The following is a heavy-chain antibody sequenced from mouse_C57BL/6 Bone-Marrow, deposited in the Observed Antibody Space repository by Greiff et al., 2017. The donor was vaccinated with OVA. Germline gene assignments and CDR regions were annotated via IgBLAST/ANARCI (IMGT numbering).Heavy chain of an antibody. D-gene: IGHD6-1*01. CDR1: GFTFSDYG. Sequence: EVKLMESGGGLVKPGGSLKLSCAASGFTFSDYGMHWVRQAPEKGLEWVAYISRGSSTIYYADTVKGRFTISRDNAKNTLFLQMTSLRSEDTAMYYCARGSWLRDYWGQGTTLTVSS. J-gene: IGHJ2*01. CDR2: ISRGSSTI. V-gene: IGHV5-17*01. CDR3: ARGSWLRDY.